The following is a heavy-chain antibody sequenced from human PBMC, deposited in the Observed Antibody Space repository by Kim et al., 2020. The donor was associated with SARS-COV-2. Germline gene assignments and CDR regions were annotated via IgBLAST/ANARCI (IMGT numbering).Heavy chain of an antibody. J-gene: IGHJ4*02. V-gene: IGHV4-34*01. CDR1: GESFSGYY. CDR2: INHSGYT. D-gene: IGHD2-2*01. CDR3: SRGNSTSGYDY. Sequence: SETLSLTCAVDGESFSGYYWSWIRQAPGKGLEWIGEINHSGYTNDNPSLQSRVTLSVDTSNNQFSLRLSSVTAADTSIYYCSRGNSTSGYDYWGQGARVT.